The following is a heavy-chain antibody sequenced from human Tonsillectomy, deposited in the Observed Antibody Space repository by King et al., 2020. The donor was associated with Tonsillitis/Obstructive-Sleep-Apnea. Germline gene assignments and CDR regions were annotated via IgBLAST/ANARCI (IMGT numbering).Heavy chain of an antibody. Sequence: VQLVESGGGLVQPGGSLRLSCAASGFTFSSYWMSWVRQAPGKGLEWVANIKQDGSEKYYVDSVKGRSTISRDNAKNSLYLQMNCLRAEDTAVYYCTRGQGGYYFDYWGQGTLVTVSS. CDR2: IKQDGSEK. CDR3: TRGQGGYYFDY. D-gene: IGHD1-26*01. CDR1: GFTFSSYW. V-gene: IGHV3-7*03. J-gene: IGHJ4*02.